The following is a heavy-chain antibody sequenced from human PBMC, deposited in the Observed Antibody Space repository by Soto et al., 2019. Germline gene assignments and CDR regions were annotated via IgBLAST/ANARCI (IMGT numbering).Heavy chain of an antibody. J-gene: IGHJ6*03. D-gene: IGHD3-10*01. CDR1: GGSISSYY. CDR2: IYYSGST. V-gene: IGHV4-59*01. Sequence: SETLSLTCTVSGGSISSYYWSWIRQPPGKGLEWIGYIYYSGSTNYNPSLKSRVTISVDTSKNQFSLKLSSVTAADTAVYYCARAGITMVRGVPYYYYYMDVWGKGTTVTVSS. CDR3: ARAGITMVRGVPYYYYYMDV.